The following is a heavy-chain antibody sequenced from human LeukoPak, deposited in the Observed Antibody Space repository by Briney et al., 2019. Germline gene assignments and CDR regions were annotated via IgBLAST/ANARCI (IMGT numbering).Heavy chain of an antibody. CDR3: ARRHSSSSYGMDV. V-gene: IGHV4-39*07. J-gene: IGHJ6*02. D-gene: IGHD6-13*01. CDR2: IYYIGST. CDR1: GGSISTNRYY. Sequence: SETLPLTCTVSGGSISTNRYYWGWIRQSPGKSLEWIGTIYYIGSTYYNPSLKSRVTISVDKPKNQFSLKLSSVTAADTAVYYCARRHSSSSYGMDVWGQGTTVTVSS.